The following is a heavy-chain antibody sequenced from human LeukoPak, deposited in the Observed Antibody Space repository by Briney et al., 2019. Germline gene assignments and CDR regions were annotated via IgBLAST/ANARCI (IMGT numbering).Heavy chain of an antibody. D-gene: IGHD3-16*01. CDR3: ARPQGGAFDI. Sequence: SETLSLTCTVSGGSISSSSYSWGWIRQPPGKGLEWIGSIYYSGSTYYNPSLKSRVTISVDTSKNQFSLKLSSVTAADTAAYYCARPQGGAFDIWGQGTMVTVSS. J-gene: IGHJ3*02. V-gene: IGHV4-39*01. CDR2: IYYSGST. CDR1: GGSISSSSYS.